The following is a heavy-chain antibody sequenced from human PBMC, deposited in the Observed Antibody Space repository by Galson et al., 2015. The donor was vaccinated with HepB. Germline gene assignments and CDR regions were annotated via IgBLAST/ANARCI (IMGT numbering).Heavy chain of an antibody. CDR2: INHSGST. CDR1: GGSFSGYY. J-gene: IGHJ4*02. D-gene: IGHD4-17*01. CDR3: ARGGSDLDHTVTTHERFGDY. Sequence: SETLSLTCAVYGGSFSGYYWSWIRQPPGKGLEWIGEINHSGSTNYNPSLKSRVTISVDTSKNQFSLKLSSVTAADTAVYYCARGGSDLDHTVTTHERFGDYWGQGTLVTVSS. V-gene: IGHV4-34*01.